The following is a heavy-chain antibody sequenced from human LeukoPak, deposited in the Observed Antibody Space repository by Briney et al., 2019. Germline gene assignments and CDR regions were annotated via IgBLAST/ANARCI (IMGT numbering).Heavy chain of an antibody. CDR3: ARDRVGQWLELRRWFDP. D-gene: IGHD6-19*01. Sequence: AAVKVSCKASGYTFTSYGISCGRQAPGQGGEWMGWISAYNGNTNYAQKLQGRVTMTTDTSTSTAYMELRSLRYDDTAVYYCARDRVGQWLELRRWFDPWGQGTLVTVSS. CDR1: GYTFTSYG. V-gene: IGHV1-18*01. CDR2: ISAYNGNT. J-gene: IGHJ5*02.